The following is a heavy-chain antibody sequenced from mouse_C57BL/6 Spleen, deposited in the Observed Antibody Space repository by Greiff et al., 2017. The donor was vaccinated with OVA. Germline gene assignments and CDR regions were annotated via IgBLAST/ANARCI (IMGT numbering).Heavy chain of an antibody. CDR3: ARGYVDV. CDR1: GYTFTSYW. V-gene: IGHV1-50*01. CDR2: IDPSDSYT. J-gene: IGHJ1*03. Sequence: QVQLQQPGAELVKPGTSVKLSCKASGYTFTSYWMQWVKQRPGQGLEWIGEIDPSDSYTNYNQKFKGKATLTVDTSSSTAYMQLSSLTSEDSAVYYCARGYVDVWGTGTTVTVSS.